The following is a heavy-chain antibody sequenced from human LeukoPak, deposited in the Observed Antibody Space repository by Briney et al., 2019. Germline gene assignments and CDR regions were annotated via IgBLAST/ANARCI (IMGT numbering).Heavy chain of an antibody. CDR1: GFTLTTYA. CDR2: IIIIGGT. V-gene: IGHV3-23*01. J-gene: IGHJ4*02. Sequence: GGSLRLSCAASGFTLTTYAMTWVRQAPGKGLEWVSTIIIIGGTYYADSVKGRFTISGDHSKNTIYLHMNSLRAEDTAIYYCAKGLVLYYNGVYSLDYWGRGTLVTVSS. CDR3: AKGLVLYYNGVYSLDY. D-gene: IGHD3-10*01.